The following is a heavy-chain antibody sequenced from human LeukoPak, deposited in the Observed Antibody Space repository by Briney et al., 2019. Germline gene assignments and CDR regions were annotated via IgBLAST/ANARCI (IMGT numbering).Heavy chain of an antibody. CDR2: ISTSGSTI. J-gene: IGHJ4*02. CDR3: AREKSWSRDY. D-gene: IGHD2-8*01. CDR1: GFTFSSYT. V-gene: IGHV3-48*04. Sequence: GGSLRLSCAASGFTFSSYTMNWIRQAPGQGLEWVSYISTSGSTIYYADSVKGRFTISRDNAKNSLYLQMNSLRAEDTAVYYCAREKSWSRDYWGQGTLVTVSS.